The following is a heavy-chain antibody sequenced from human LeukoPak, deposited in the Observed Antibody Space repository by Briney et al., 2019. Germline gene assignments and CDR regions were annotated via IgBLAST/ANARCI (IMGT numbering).Heavy chain of an antibody. CDR2: IIPILGIA. CDR1: GGTFSSYT. D-gene: IGHD2-21*01. CDR3: ARDLERRRVYCGGDCYLHAFDI. V-gene: IGHV1-69*04. Sequence: ASVKVSRKASGGTFSSYTISWVRQAPGQGLEWMGRIIPILGIANYAQKFQGRVTITADKSTSTAYMELSSLRSEDTAVYYCARDLERRRVYCGGDCYLHAFDIWGQGTMVTVSS. J-gene: IGHJ3*02.